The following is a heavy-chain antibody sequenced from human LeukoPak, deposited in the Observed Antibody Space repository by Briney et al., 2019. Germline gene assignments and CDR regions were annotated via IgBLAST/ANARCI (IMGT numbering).Heavy chain of an antibody. Sequence: GGSLRLSCAASGFTFSSYAMSWVRQAPGKGLEWVSAISGSGGSTYYADSVKGRFTISRDNSKNTLYLQMNSLRVEDTAVYYCAKIAETSGTYGQGFDYWGQGTLVTVSS. V-gene: IGHV3-23*01. J-gene: IGHJ4*02. CDR1: GFTFSSYA. CDR2: ISGSGGST. CDR3: AKIAETSGTYGQGFDY. D-gene: IGHD1-26*01.